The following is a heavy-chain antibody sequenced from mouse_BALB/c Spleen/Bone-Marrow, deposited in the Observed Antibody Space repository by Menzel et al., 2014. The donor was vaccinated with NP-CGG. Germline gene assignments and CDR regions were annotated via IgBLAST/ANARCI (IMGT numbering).Heavy chain of an antibody. CDR3: ARDHPYYFDY. J-gene: IGHJ2*01. V-gene: IGHV1-7*01. CDR2: TNPSTGYT. CDR1: GYTFTSYW. Sequence: VQRVESGAELAKPGASVKMSCKASGYTFTSYWMHWVKQRPGQGLEWIGYTNPSTGYTEYNQRFKDKATLTADKSSSTAYMQLSSLTSEDSAVYYCARDHPYYFDYWGQGTTLTVSS.